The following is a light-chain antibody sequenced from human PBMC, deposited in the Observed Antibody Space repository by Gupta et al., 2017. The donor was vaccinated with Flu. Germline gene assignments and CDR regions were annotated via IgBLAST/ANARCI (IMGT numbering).Light chain of an antibody. J-gene: IGKJ4*01. CDR3: QQGYSTPLT. V-gene: IGKV1-39*01. CDR2: GAS. Sequence: SVGDRVTITCRATQTISTFLNWYQVKAGRAPRLLIHGASTLLSGVPSRFSGSGSGTRFTLTITNVEPEDFASYYCQQGYSTPLTFGGGTTV. CDR1: QTISTF.